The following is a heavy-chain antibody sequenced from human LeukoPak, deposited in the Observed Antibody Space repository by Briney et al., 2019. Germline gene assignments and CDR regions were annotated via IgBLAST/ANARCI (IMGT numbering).Heavy chain of an antibody. D-gene: IGHD6-13*01. J-gene: IGHJ6*03. V-gene: IGHV4-34*01. CDR2: INHSGST. CDR1: GGSFSGYY. Sequence: SEALSLTCAVYGGSFSGYYWSWIRQPPGKGLEWIGEINHSGSTNYNPSLKSRVTISVDTSKNQFSLKLSSVTAADTAVYYCARAAGLYYYYYYMDVWGKGTTVTVSS. CDR3: ARAAGLYYYYYYMDV.